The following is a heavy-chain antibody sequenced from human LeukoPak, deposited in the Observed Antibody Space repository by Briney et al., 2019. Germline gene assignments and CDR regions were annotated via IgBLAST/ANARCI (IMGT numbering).Heavy chain of an antibody. J-gene: IGHJ6*02. Sequence: GGALRLSCAASGFTFSDYYRSWSRQAPGKGREWVSYISSRVSSRWYAESVKGRFTISRDNAKNSLYLEMNSLRAEDTAVYSCARRGYSTSGMDVWGQGTTVTVSS. D-gene: IGHD5-18*01. CDR3: ARRGYSTSGMDV. CDR1: GFTFSDYY. CDR2: ISSRVSSR. V-gene: IGHV3-11*01.